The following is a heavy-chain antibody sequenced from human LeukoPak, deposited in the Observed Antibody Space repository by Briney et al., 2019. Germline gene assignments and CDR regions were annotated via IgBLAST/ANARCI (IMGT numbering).Heavy chain of an antibody. Sequence: SETLSLTCTVSDGSISSGGYYWSWIRQHPGKGLEWIGYIYYSGSTYYNPSLKSRVTISVDTSKNQFSLKLSSVTAADTAVYYCARGRSNYYGMDVWGQGTTVTVSS. CDR2: IYYSGST. J-gene: IGHJ6*02. D-gene: IGHD1-26*01. CDR1: DGSISSGGYY. CDR3: ARGRSNYYGMDV. V-gene: IGHV4-31*03.